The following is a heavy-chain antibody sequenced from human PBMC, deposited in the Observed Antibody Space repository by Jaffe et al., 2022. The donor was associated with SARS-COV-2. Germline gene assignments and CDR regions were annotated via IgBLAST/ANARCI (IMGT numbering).Heavy chain of an antibody. CDR2: ISASGAGA. J-gene: IGHJ4*02. Sequence: EVQLLESGGGLVQPGGSLRVSCAASGFSFSTYAMTWVRQAPGKGLEWVSDISASGAGAYYADSVKGRFNISRDNSKNTLFLQMDSLRAEDTAVYYCAKRSITGWFAGDFDSWGQGTLVTVSS. CDR1: GFSFSTYA. CDR3: AKRSITGWFAGDFDS. D-gene: IGHD6-19*01. V-gene: IGHV3-23*01.